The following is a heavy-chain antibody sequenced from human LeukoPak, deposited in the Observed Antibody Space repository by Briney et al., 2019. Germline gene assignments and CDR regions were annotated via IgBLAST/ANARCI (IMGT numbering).Heavy chain of an antibody. CDR3: ARMDYYTSGTYTYPNFDY. D-gene: IGHD3-10*01. Sequence: GGSLRLSCAASGFTFSRYWMSWVRQAPGQGLEWVATIKQDGSETYYVDSVKSRFTISRDNAKNSLHLQMNSLRAEDAAVFYCARMDYYTSGTYTYPNFDYWGQGTLVTVSP. V-gene: IGHV3-7*03. CDR2: IKQDGSET. CDR1: GFTFSRYW. J-gene: IGHJ4*02.